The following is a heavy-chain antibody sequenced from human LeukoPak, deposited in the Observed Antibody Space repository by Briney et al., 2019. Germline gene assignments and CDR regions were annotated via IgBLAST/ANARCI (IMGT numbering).Heavy chain of an antibody. D-gene: IGHD3-10*01. CDR3: AKTYGSGRPFDY. V-gene: IGHV1-46*01. Sequence: GASVKVSCKASGYTFTGYYMHWVRQAPGQGLEWMGIINPSGGSTSYAQKFQGRVTMTRDMSTSTVYMELSSLRSEDTAVYYCAKTYGSGRPFDYWGQGTLVTVSS. J-gene: IGHJ4*02. CDR1: GYTFTGYY. CDR2: INPSGGST.